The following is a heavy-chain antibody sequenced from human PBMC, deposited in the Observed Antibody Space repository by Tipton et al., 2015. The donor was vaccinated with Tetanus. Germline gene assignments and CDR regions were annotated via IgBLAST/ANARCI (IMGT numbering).Heavy chain of an antibody. CDR3: ARSADNWFDP. Sequence: TLSLTCSLSGGSLSSGTFYWDWIRQHPGKGLEWIGNIYYNGNALENPSLKGRVTLSLDKSKNQFSLRLSSVTAADTGIYYCARSADNWFDPWGQGILVTVSS. V-gene: IGHV4-39*01. CDR1: GGSLSSGTFY. CDR2: IYYNGNA. J-gene: IGHJ5*02.